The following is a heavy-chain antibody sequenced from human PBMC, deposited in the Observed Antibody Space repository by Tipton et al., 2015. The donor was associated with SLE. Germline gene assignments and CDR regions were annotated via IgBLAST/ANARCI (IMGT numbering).Heavy chain of an antibody. V-gene: IGHV4-59*11. Sequence: TLSLTCSVSGGSISSHYWSWIRQPPGKGLEWIGYMYNGGSTHYNPSLKSRVTISVDTSKNEFSLKLRSVTAADSAVYFCARVWLNNAFDIWGQGTRVTVSS. J-gene: IGHJ3*02. CDR3: ARVWLNNAFDI. CDR2: MYNGGST. CDR1: GGSISSHY. D-gene: IGHD2/OR15-2a*01.